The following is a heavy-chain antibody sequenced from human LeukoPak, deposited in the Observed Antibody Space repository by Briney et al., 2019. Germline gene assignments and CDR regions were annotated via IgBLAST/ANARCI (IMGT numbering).Heavy chain of an antibody. J-gene: IGHJ4*02. CDR2: VYYSGST. CDR1: GGSISSSSYY. CDR3: AKSDGSGSYFDY. D-gene: IGHD3-10*01. V-gene: IGHV4-39*01. Sequence: SETLSLTCTVSGGSISSSSYYWGWIRQPPGKGLEWIGSVYYSGSTYYNPSLKSRATISVDTSKNQFSLKLSSVTAADTAVYYCAKSDGSGSYFDYWGQGTLVTVSS.